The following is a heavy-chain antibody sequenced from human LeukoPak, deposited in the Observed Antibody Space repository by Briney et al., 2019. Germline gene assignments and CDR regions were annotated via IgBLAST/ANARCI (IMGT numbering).Heavy chain of an antibody. CDR3: AKAPEGITTALLRY. CDR1: GFTFSSYA. Sequence: GGSLRLSCAASGFTFSSYAMSWVRQGPGKGLEWVSAISGSGGSTYYADSVKGRFTISRDNSKNPLYLQMNSLRAEDTAVYYCAKAPEGITTALLRYWGQGTLVTVSS. J-gene: IGHJ4*02. CDR2: ISGSGGST. D-gene: IGHD3-22*01. V-gene: IGHV3-23*01.